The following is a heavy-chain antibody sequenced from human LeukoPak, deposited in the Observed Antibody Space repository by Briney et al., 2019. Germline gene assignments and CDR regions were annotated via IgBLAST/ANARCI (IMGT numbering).Heavy chain of an antibody. CDR2: ISSSSSYI. D-gene: IGHD3-10*01. CDR1: GFTFSSYS. V-gene: IGHV3-21*01. J-gene: IGHJ6*03. Sequence: GGSLRLSCAASGFTFSSYSMNWVRQAPGKGLEWVSSISSSSSYIYYADSVKGRFTISRDNAKNSLYLQMNSLRAEDTAVYYCARELGFYYYYMDVWGKGTTVTVSS. CDR3: ARELGFYYYYMDV.